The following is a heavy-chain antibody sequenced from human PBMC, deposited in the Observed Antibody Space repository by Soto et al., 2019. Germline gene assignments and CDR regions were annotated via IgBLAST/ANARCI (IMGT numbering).Heavy chain of an antibody. CDR1: GFTFSSYW. D-gene: IGHD3-10*01. Sequence: GGSLRLSCAASGFTFSSYWMSWVRQAPGKGLEWVANIKQDGSEKYYVDSVKGRFTISRDNAKNSLYLQMNSLRAEDTAVYYCARGGSYYYGSGESGFDYWGQGTLVTVSS. V-gene: IGHV3-7*05. J-gene: IGHJ4*02. CDR2: IKQDGSEK. CDR3: ARGGSYYYGSGESGFDY.